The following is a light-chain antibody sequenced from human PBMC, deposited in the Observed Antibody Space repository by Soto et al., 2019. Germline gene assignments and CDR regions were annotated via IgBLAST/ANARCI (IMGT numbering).Light chain of an antibody. J-gene: IGLJ1*01. Sequence: QSALTQPASVSDSPGQSITISCTGTSSDVGGSNFFSWYQQHPGKPPKLIIYDVANRPSGVSNRFSGSKSGSTASLIISRLQTEDEADYYCLSYTSSTTYVFGTGTKVTVL. V-gene: IGLV2-14*03. CDR2: DVA. CDR3: LSYTSSTTYV. CDR1: SSDVGGSNF.